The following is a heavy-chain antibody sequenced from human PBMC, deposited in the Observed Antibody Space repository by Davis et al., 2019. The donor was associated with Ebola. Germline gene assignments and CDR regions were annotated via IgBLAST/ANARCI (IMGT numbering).Heavy chain of an antibody. CDR3: ARRRLSFEAIDY. CDR2: VYYNGKT. V-gene: IGHV4-39*02. J-gene: IGHJ4*02. D-gene: IGHD1-26*01. CDR1: DGSIKSNSYY. Sequence: SETLSLTCTVSDGSIKSNSYYWGWIRQPPGKGLEWIGSVYYNGKTTSNPSLKSRVTIYIDMSKNHFSLKLSSVTAADTAVYFCARRRLSFEAIDYWGQGTLVTVSS.